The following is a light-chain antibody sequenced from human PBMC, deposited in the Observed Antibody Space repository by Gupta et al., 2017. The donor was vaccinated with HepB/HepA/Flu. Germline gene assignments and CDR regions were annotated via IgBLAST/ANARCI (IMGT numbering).Light chain of an antibody. CDR1: QNIDTY. J-gene: IGKJ4*01. V-gene: IGKV3-15*01. CDR2: GAS. Sequence: EIVMTQSPVTLSVSPGERATLSCRASQNIDTYVAWYQQKPGQAPRLVVYGASIRAPGIPTRFSGRGSGTDFTRTISSLQSEDFAVYFCQQYKKWPPLTFGGGTKVEIK. CDR3: QQYKKWPPLT.